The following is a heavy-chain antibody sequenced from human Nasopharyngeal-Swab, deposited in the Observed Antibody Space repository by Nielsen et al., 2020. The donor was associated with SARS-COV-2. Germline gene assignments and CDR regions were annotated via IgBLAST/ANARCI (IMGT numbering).Heavy chain of an antibody. V-gene: IGHV3-66*01. CDR2: IHSGGSA. J-gene: IGHJ4*02. CDR3: ARVPAGGYDSSGGY. D-gene: IGHD3-22*01. CDR1: GFTVSSHY. Sequence: GESLKISCAASGFTVSSHYMTWVRQAPGKGLEWVSVIHSGGSAHYADSVKGRFTISRDNSKNTLYLQMNSLRAEDTAVYYCARVPAGGYDSSGGYWGQGTLVTVSS.